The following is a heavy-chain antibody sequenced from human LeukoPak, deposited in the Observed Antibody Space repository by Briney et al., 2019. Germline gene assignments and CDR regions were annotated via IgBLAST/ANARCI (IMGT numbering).Heavy chain of an antibody. CDR1: GFTFSSDG. Sequence: GGTLRLSCAASGFTFSSDGMSWVRRAPGKGRKWLSSISASGGGTVYADSVKGRVTISRDNSKNTLYLQMNSLRAEDTAVYSCAKNLLGSESYSWYFDLWGRGTLVTVSS. J-gene: IGHJ2*01. V-gene: IGHV3-23*01. CDR2: ISASGGGT. D-gene: IGHD1-26*01. CDR3: AKNLLGSESYSWYFDL.